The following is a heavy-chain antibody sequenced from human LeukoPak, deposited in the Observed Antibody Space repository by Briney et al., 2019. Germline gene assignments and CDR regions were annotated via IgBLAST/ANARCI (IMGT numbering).Heavy chain of an antibody. D-gene: IGHD3-3*01. J-gene: IGHJ3*02. CDR3: ARDEGVTIFGVVTHDAFDI. CDR2: IYTNGNT. CDR1: GVSVSNFY. Sequence: SETLSLTCTVSGVSVSNFYWSWIRQPAGKGLEWIGRIYTNGNTNYSPSLKSRVTMSADTSKNQFSLKLSSVTAADTAVYYCARDEGVTIFGVVTHDAFDIWGQGTMVTVSS. V-gene: IGHV4-4*07.